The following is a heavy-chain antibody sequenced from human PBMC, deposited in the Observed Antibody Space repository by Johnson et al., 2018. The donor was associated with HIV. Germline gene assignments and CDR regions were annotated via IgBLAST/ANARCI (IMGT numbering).Heavy chain of an antibody. D-gene: IGHD4-23*01. CDR1: GFTFDDYA. Sequence: VQLVESGGGLVQPGRSLRLSCAASGFTFDDYAMHWVRQAPGTGLEWVSGISWNSGSIGYAASVKGRFTISRDNAKNSLYLQMNSLRAEDTALYYCAKDISHDYGGNGGAFDIWGQGTMVTVSS. CDR3: AKDISHDYGGNGGAFDI. V-gene: IGHV3-9*01. J-gene: IGHJ3*02. CDR2: ISWNSGSI.